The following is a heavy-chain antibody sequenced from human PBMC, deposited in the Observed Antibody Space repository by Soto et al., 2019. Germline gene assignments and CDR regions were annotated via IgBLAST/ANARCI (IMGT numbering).Heavy chain of an antibody. J-gene: IGHJ5*02. D-gene: IGHD5-18*01. CDR3: ARDLTGYSYGNSWFDP. CDR2: AYYRSKWYN. CDR1: GDSVSSNSAA. Sequence: PSHTLSLTYALSGDSVSSNSAAWNWIRKSPSRGLEWLGRAYYRSKWYNDYAVSVKSRITINPDTSKNQFSLQLNSVTPEDTAVYYCARDLTGYSYGNSWFDPWGQGTLVTVSS. V-gene: IGHV6-1*01.